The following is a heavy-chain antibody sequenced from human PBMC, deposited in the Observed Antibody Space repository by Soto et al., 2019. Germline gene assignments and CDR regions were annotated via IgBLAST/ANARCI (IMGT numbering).Heavy chain of an antibody. D-gene: IGHD2-15*01. CDR3: AKDLCSGGSCYSSFDC. CDR2: ISGSGDST. J-gene: IGHJ4*02. V-gene: IGHV3-23*01. CDR1: GFTFNSYA. Sequence: EVQLLESGGGLVQPGGSLRLSCAASGFTFNSYAMTWVRQAPGKGLEWVSSISGSGDSTYYADSVKGRFTISRDNSKNTLDLQMNSPRAEDTAVYYCAKDLCSGGSCYSSFDCWGQGTLVTVSS.